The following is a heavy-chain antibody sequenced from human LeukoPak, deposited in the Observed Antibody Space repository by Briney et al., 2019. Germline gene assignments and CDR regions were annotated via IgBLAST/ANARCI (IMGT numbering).Heavy chain of an antibody. J-gene: IGHJ4*02. CDR3: ARLEDYYGSGPTFDY. Sequence: RASETLSLTCAVYGGSFSGYYWSWIRQPPGKGLEWIGEINHSGSTNYNPSLKSRVTISVDTSKNQFSLKLSSVTAADTAVYYCARLEDYYGSGPTFDYWGQGTLVTASS. V-gene: IGHV4-34*01. CDR2: INHSGST. D-gene: IGHD3-10*01. CDR1: GGSFSGYY.